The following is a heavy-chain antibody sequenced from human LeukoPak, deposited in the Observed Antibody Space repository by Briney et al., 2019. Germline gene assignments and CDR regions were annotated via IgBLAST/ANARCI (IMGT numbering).Heavy chain of an antibody. J-gene: IGHJ4*02. CDR2: ISYDRNNK. V-gene: IGHV3-30*04. D-gene: IGHD3-10*01. Sequence: TGGSLRLSCAASGFTFSSYAMHWVRQAPGKGLEWVAVISYDRNNKYYADSVKGRFTISRDNSKNTLYLQMNSLKTEDTAVYYCAREGGAHYGSGSYRQPYFFDYWGQGTLVTVSS. CDR3: AREGGAHYGSGSYRQPYFFDY. CDR1: GFTFSSYA.